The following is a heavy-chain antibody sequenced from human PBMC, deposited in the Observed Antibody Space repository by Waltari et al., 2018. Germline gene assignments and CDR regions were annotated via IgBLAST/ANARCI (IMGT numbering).Heavy chain of an antibody. CDR2: MNPSRGNT. CDR1: GYTFTSYD. D-gene: IGHD3-16*01. Sequence: QVQLVQSGAEVKKPGASVKVSCKASGYTFTSYDINWVRQATGQGLEWMGWMNPSRGNTGYAQKFQGRVTMTRNTSISTAYMALSSLRSDDTAVYYCARLGGYYPIGYYFDYWGQGTLVTVSS. V-gene: IGHV1-8*01. J-gene: IGHJ4*02. CDR3: ARLGGYYPIGYYFDY.